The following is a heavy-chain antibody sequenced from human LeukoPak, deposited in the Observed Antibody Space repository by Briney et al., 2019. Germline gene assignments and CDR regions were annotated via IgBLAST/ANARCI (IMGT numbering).Heavy chain of an antibody. V-gene: IGHV4-39*01. Sequence: SETLSLTCTVSGGSISSSSYYWGWIRQPPGKGLEWIGSIYYSGSTYYNPSLESRVTMSVDTSKNQFSLKLSSVTAADTAVYYCARRKYYGTREVYFDYWGQGTLVTVSS. CDR1: GGSISSSSYY. CDR2: IYYSGST. D-gene: IGHD3-10*01. CDR3: ARRKYYGTREVYFDY. J-gene: IGHJ4*02.